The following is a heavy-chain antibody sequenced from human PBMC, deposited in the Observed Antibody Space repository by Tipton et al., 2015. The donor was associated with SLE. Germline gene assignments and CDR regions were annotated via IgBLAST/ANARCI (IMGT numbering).Heavy chain of an antibody. CDR2: FYYGKST. V-gene: IGHV4-39*07. Sequence: TLSLTCTVSGGSTSSTNYYWGWIRQPPGKGLEWIGSFYYGKSTFYNPSLKSRATISVDTSTNRLSLQLSSVTAADTALYYCARLISAYDCNFDYWGQGTLVTVSS. J-gene: IGHJ4*02. CDR3: ARLISAYDCNFDY. D-gene: IGHD5-12*01. CDR1: GGSTSSTNYY.